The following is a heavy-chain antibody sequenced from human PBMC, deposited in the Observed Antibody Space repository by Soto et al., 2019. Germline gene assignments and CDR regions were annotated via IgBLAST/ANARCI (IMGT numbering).Heavy chain of an antibody. CDR2: IYSGGST. J-gene: IGHJ2*01. CDR1: GFTVSSNY. D-gene: IGHD4-17*01. V-gene: IGHV3-66*01. CDR3: ARDSYRLSGDPTLEWYFGL. Sequence: EVQLVESGGTLVQPGGSLRLSCAASGFTVSSNYISWVRQAPGKGLEWVSVIYSGGSTYYADSVYGTFIISRDNSKNTLYLQMNSLRAEDTAGYYCARDSYRLSGDPTLEWYFGLWGRGSLVTVSS.